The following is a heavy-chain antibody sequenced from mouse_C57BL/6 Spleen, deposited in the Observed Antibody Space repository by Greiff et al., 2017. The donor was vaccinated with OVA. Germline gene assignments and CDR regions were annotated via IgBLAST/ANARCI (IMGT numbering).Heavy chain of an antibody. CDR2: IRSKSNNYAT. V-gene: IGHV10-1*01. CDR1: GFSFNTYA. J-gene: IGHJ4*01. D-gene: IGHD3-2*02. Sequence: EVQGVESGGGLVQPKGSLKLSCAASGFSFNTYAMNWVRQAPGKGLEWVARIRSKSNNYATYYADSVKDRFTISRDDSESMLYLQMNNLKTEDTAMYYCVHSSGYVDFDYAMDYWGQGTSVTVSS. CDR3: VHSSGYVDFDYAMDY.